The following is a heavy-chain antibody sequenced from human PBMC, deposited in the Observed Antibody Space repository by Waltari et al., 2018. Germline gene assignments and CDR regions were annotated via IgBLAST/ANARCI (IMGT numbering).Heavy chain of an antibody. Sequence: QVQLVQSGAEVKKPGSSVKVSCKASGGTFSSYAISWVRQAPGQGLEWMGGMNPNSGNLGFAQGFQGRVMCTADTSTTTAYMELTNLRSDDTAIYFCARAVRYQLLSDFWGQGTLVTVSS. CDR3: ARAVRYQLLSDF. V-gene: IGHV1-69*14. J-gene: IGHJ4*02. D-gene: IGHD2-2*01. CDR1: GGTFSSYA. CDR2: MNPNSGNL.